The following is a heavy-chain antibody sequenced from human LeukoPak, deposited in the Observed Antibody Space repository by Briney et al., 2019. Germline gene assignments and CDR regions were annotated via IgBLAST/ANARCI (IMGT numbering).Heavy chain of an antibody. D-gene: IGHD3-3*01. V-gene: IGHV1-2*02. CDR2: INPNSGGT. J-gene: IGHJ4*02. CDR1: GYTFTGYY. CDR3: ARDGPVLRFLEWLFEN. Sequence: GAPVKVSCKASGYTFTGYYMHWVRQAPGQGLEWMGWINPNSGGTNYAQKFQGRVTMTRDTSISTAYMELSRLRSDDTAVYYCARDGPVLRFLEWLFENWGQGTLVTASS.